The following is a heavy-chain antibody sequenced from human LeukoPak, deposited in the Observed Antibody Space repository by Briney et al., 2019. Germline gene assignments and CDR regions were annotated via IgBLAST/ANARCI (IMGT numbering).Heavy chain of an antibody. J-gene: IGHJ4*02. Sequence: ASVKVSCKASGYTFTSYGISWVRQAPGQGLEWMGWINPNSGGTNYAQKFQGRVTMTRDTSISTAYMELSRLRSDDTAVYYCARDSYGDYELDYWGQGTLVTVSS. CDR2: INPNSGGT. D-gene: IGHD4-17*01. V-gene: IGHV1-2*02. CDR3: ARDSYGDYELDY. CDR1: GYTFTSYG.